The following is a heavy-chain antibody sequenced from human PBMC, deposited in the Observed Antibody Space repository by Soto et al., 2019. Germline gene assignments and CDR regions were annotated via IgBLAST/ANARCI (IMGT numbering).Heavy chain of an antibody. D-gene: IGHD6-19*01. J-gene: IGHJ4*02. CDR1: GYTFASYY. CDR3: ARDLAVGLVDY. V-gene: IGHV1-46*01. Sequence: ASVKVSCEASGYTFASYYRQWVRQAPGQGLEWMGIINPSGGSTNYAQKFQGRVTMTTDTSTSTAYMEVRSLRSDDTAVYYCARDLAVGLVDYWGQGTLVTVSS. CDR2: INPSGGST.